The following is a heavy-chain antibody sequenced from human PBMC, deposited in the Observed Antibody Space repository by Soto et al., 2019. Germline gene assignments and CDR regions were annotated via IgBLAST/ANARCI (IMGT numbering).Heavy chain of an antibody. D-gene: IGHD6-19*01. V-gene: IGHV3-23*01. Sequence: GGALRLSCAASGFTFISYAMSWVLQAPWKGLEWVSAISGSGGSTYYADSVKGRFTISRDNSKNTLYLQMNSLRAEDTAVYYCAKVRGAVAGNKYFDYWGQGTLVTVSS. CDR1: GFTFISYA. CDR3: AKVRGAVAGNKYFDY. CDR2: ISGSGGST. J-gene: IGHJ4*02.